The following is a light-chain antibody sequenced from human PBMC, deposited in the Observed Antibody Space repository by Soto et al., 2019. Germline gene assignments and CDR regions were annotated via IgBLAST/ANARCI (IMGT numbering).Light chain of an antibody. CDR2: DKS. CDR1: QGIGDT. J-gene: IGKJ5*01. Sequence: EVVMRQSPATLSLSPGEGATLSCRASQGIGDTLAWYQHKTGQTPRLLIYDKSTRATGVPNRFSGSRSGAELNLTINRLQSEDFAVYYCQKYNGWPITCGQGTRLEIK. V-gene: IGKV3-15*01. CDR3: QKYNGWPIT.